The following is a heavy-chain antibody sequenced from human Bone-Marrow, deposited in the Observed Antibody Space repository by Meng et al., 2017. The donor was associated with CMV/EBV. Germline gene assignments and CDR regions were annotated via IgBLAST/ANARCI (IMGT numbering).Heavy chain of an antibody. J-gene: IGHJ4*02. CDR2: TFYRSKWYK. V-gene: IGHV6-1*01. CDR1: GDSVSSNSAA. CDR3: ARASRSYLYYFGY. D-gene: IGHD3-22*01. Sequence: SQTLALTCAISGDSVSSNSAAWNWIRQSPSRGLEWLGTTFYRSKWYKNYGVSVKSRININADTSKNQLSLQLTSVTPEDTAVYFCARASRSYLYYFGYWGQGTLVTVYS.